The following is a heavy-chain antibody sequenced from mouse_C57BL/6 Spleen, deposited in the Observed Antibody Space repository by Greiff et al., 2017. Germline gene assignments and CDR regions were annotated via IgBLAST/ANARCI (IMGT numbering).Heavy chain of an antibody. CDR2: ISSGSSTI. Sequence: EVMLVESGGGLVKPGGSLKLSCAASGFTFSDYGMHWVRQAPEKGLEWVAYISSGSSTIYYADTVKGRFTISRDNAKNTLFLQMTSLRSEDTAMYYCAKGYYGNYDYYFDYWGQGTTLTVSS. V-gene: IGHV5-17*01. CDR3: AKGYYGNYDYYFDY. CDR1: GFTFSDYG. J-gene: IGHJ2*01. D-gene: IGHD2-1*01.